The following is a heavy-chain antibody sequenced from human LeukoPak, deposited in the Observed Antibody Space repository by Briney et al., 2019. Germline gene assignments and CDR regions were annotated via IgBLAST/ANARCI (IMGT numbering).Heavy chain of an antibody. J-gene: IGHJ4*02. CDR3: ARHGDGYNPFDY. V-gene: IGHV4-39*01. CDR2: IYYRGST. CDR1: DGSISSTSYY. D-gene: IGHD5-24*01. Sequence: PSETLSLTCTVSDGSISSTSYYWGWIRQPPGKGLEWIGSIYYRGSTYYNPSLMSRVTISLDTSKNQFSLTLRSVTAADTAVYYCARHGDGYNPFDYWGQGILVTVSS.